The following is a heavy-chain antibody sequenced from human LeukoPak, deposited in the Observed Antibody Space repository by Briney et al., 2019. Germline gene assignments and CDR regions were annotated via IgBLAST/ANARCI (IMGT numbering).Heavy chain of an antibody. CDR2: FEPEDGEA. CDR3: ATTILAELSFYQVFDY. J-gene: IGHJ4*02. CDR1: GYTLTELS. V-gene: IGHV1-24*01. Sequence: ASVKVSCKVSGYTLTELSMHWVRQAPGKGLEWMGGFEPEDGEAIYAQKFQGRVTMTEDTSSDTAYMEPSSLRSEDTAVYYCATTILAELSFYQVFDYWGQGTLVTVSS. D-gene: IGHD3-16*02.